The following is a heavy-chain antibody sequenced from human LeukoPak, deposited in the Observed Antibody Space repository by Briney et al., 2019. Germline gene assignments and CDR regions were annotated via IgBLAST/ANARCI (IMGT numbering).Heavy chain of an antibody. J-gene: IGHJ4*02. D-gene: IGHD3-9*01. CDR3: ARAPGGRYSEFDY. CDR1: GGSISSSSYY. CDR2: IYYSGST. V-gene: IGHV4-39*07. Sequence: SQTLSLTCTVSGGSISSSSYYWGWIRQPPGKGLEWIGSIYYSGSTYYNPSLKSRVTISVDTSKNQFSLKLSSVTAADTAVYYCARAPGGRYSEFDYWGQGTLVTVSS.